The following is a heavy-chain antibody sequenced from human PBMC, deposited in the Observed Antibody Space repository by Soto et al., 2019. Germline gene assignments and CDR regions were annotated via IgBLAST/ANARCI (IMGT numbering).Heavy chain of an antibody. CDR1: RLTFSSYA. CDR2: ISGSGGST. V-gene: IGHV3-23*01. Sequence: PGCSLRLSCAASRLTFSSYAMSWVRQAPGKGLEWVSAISGSGGSTYYADSVKGRFTISRDNSKNTLYLQMNSLRAEDTAVYYCAKASPLIASPDYWGLGTLVTVSS. J-gene: IGHJ4*02. CDR3: AKASPLIASPDY. D-gene: IGHD2-2*01.